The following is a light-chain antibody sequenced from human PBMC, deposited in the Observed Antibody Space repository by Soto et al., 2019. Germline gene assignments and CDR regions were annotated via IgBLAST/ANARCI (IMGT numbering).Light chain of an antibody. CDR1: SSNIGAGYD. CDR3: QSYDSSLSGFWV. Sequence: QAVVTQPPSVSGAPGQRVTISCIGSSSNIGAGYDVHWYQQLPGTAPKLLIYGNSNRPSGVPDRFSGSKSGTSASLAITGLQAEDEADYYCQSYDSSLSGFWVFGGGTKVTVL. CDR2: GNS. V-gene: IGLV1-40*01. J-gene: IGLJ3*02.